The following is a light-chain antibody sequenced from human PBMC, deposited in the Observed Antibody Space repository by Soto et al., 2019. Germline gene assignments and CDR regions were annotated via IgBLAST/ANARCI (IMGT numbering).Light chain of an antibody. J-gene: IGLJ2*01. Sequence: QSVLTQPASVSGSTGQSITISCTGTSSYVGGYNYVSWYQHHPGKAPKLLIYDVSNRPSGVSNRFSGSKSGNTASLTISGLQAEDEDDYYCSSYTSSSTVVFGGGTKVTVL. CDR3: SSYTSSSTVV. CDR1: SSYVGGYNY. CDR2: DVS. V-gene: IGLV2-14*03.